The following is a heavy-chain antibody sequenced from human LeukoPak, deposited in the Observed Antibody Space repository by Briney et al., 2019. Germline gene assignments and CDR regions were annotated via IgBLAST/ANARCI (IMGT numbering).Heavy chain of an antibody. D-gene: IGHD3-9*01. CDR3: ARVGELRHFDWLSDNDY. CDR1: GYTFTGYY. V-gene: IGHV1-2*02. J-gene: IGHJ4*02. CDR2: TNPNSGGT. Sequence: GASVTVSCKASGYTFTGYYMHWVRQAPGQGLEWMGWTNPNSGGTKYAQKFKGRVTMTRDASIDTAYMDLARLTYDDTAVYYCARVGELRHFDWLSDNDYWGQGTLVTVSS.